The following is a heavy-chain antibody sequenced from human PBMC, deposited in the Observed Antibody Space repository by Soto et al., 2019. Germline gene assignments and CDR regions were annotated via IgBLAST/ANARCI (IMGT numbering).Heavy chain of an antibody. CDR1: EFTFSRFG. Sequence: EVQVVESGGGLVQPGGSLRLSCAAFEFTFSRFGMNWVRQAPGKGLEWVAYISSSSSTIHYADSVKGRFTISRDNGKNSLHLQMNSLRDEDTAVYYCARDGYCVSTTCFFLPDVWGQGTTVIVSS. V-gene: IGHV3-48*02. J-gene: IGHJ6*02. D-gene: IGHD2-2*03. CDR2: ISSSSSTI. CDR3: ARDGYCVSTTCFFLPDV.